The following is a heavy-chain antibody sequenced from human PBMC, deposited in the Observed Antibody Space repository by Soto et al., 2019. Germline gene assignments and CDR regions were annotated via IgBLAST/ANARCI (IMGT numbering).Heavy chain of an antibody. Sequence: GGSLRLSCAASGLTFIDFYMSWVRQAPGKGLDWVSYIDPSGTTTVYADPVKGRFTVSRDNAKNSLYLQMDSLRGEDSAVYYCARGHHGLEIWGRGTTVTVSS. CDR2: IDPSGTTT. CDR1: GLTFIDFY. CDR3: ARGHHGLEI. V-gene: IGHV3-11*01. J-gene: IGHJ6*02.